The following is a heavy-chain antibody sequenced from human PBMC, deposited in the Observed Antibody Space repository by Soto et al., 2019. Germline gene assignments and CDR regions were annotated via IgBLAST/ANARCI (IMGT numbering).Heavy chain of an antibody. V-gene: IGHV3-23*01. CDR2: ISGGGETT. CDR3: ARRIQDYYGGRLRGYYFDY. Sequence: GGSLRLSCAASGFTFSSYAMWWVRQAPGKGLECVSAISGGGETTYYADSVKGRFTISRDNSKNTLYLQMNSLRAADTAVYYCARRIQDYYGGRLRGYYFDYWGQGTLVTVSS. J-gene: IGHJ4*02. CDR1: GFTFSSYA. D-gene: IGHD3-10*01.